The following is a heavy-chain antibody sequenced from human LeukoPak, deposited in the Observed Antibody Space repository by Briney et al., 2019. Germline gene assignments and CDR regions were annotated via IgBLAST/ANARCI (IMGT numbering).Heavy chain of an antibody. CDR1: GFTFSSYA. Sequence: GASLRLSCAASGFTFSSYAMSWVRQAPGKGLEWVSAISGSGGSTYYADSVKGRYTISRDNSKNTLYLQMNSLRAEDTAVYYCAKDQTGTNGAYFDYWGQGTLVTVSS. V-gene: IGHV3-23*01. J-gene: IGHJ4*02. D-gene: IGHD1-1*01. CDR3: AKDQTGTNGAYFDY. CDR2: ISGSGGST.